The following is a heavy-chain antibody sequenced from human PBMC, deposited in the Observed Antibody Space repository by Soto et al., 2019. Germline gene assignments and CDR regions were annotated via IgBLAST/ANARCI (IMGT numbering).Heavy chain of an antibody. V-gene: IGHV1-8*01. CDR3: ARVGGDGANYYYNPSMDV. CDR2: TNPNSGYT. CDR1: GYTLTSHD. J-gene: IGHJ6*02. Sequence: QVQLVQSGAEVKKPGASVRVSCKASGYTLTSHDINWVRQATGQGLEWMGWTNPNSGYTVYAQKSQGRVTMTRNTSTRTSYMELTSLKSWDTAVYYSARVGGDGANYYYNPSMDVSGQGTTVPVAS. D-gene: IGHD1-26*01.